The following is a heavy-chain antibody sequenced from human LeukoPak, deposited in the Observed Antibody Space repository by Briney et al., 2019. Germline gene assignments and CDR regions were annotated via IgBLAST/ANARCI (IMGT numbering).Heavy chain of an antibody. J-gene: IGHJ4*02. CDR2: INTNTVNP. V-gene: IGHV7-4-1*02. D-gene: IGHD3/OR15-3a*01. CDR1: GYTFTNYA. CDR3: ARGTSGLVTTNDY. Sequence: GASVNVSCKASGYTFTNYAMNWVRQAPGQGLEWMGWINTNTVNPTYAQGFTGRFVFSLDTSVSTAYLQISSLKAEDTAVYYCARGTSGLVTTNDYWGQGTLVTVSS.